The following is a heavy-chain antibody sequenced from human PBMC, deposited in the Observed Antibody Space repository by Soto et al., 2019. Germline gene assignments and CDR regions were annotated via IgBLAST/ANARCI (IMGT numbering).Heavy chain of an antibody. CDR1: GGSISSSSYY. CDR2: IYYSGST. Sequence: QLQLQESGPGLVKPSETLSLTCTVSGGSISSSSYYWGWIRQPPGKGLEWIGSIYYSGSTYYNPSLKSRVTISVDTSKNQFPLKLSVVPAADTAVYYCARRTTMFGVDYAMDVWGKETTVTVSS. CDR3: ARRTTMFGVDYAMDV. V-gene: IGHV4-39*01. J-gene: IGHJ6*03. D-gene: IGHD3-3*01.